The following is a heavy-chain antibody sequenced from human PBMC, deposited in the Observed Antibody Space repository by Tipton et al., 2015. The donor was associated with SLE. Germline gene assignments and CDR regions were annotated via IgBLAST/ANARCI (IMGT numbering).Heavy chain of an antibody. CDR3: ASSSPGYTSGGGSLDY. V-gene: IGHV4-39*01. CDR1: GDSLRSSDYY. Sequence: GLVKPSETLSLICSVSGDSLRSSDYYWGWIRQSPGKGLEWIGSLYYSGTTYYNPSLKSRLTISIDTSKNQFSLRLSSVTAADTAVYYCASSSPGYTSGGGSLDYWGQGTLVTVSS. D-gene: IGHD6-19*01. CDR2: LYYSGTT. J-gene: IGHJ4*02.